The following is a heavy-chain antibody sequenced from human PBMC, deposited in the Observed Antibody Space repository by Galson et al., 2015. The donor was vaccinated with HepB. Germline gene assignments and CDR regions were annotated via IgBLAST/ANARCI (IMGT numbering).Heavy chain of an antibody. Sequence: SETLSLTCAVYGGSFSGYYWSWIRQPPGKGLEWIGEINHSGSTNYNPSLKSRVTISVDTSKNQFSLKLSSVTAADTAVYYCARVITMVRRLSYGMDVWGQGTTVTVSS. D-gene: IGHD3-10*01. CDR3: ARVITMVRRLSYGMDV. CDR2: INHSGST. J-gene: IGHJ6*02. V-gene: IGHV4-34*01. CDR1: GGSFSGYY.